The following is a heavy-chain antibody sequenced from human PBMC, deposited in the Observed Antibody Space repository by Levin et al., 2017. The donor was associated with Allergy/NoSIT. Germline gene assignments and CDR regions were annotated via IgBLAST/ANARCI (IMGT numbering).Heavy chain of an antibody. V-gene: IGHV3-23*01. J-gene: IGHJ4*02. Sequence: TGGSLRLSCAASGFTFSSYAMSWVRQAPGKGLEWVSAISGSGGSTYYADSVKGRFTISRDNSKNTLYLQMNSLRAEDTAVYYCVKGIGSSWYRSLDYWGQGTLVTVSS. CDR2: ISGSGGST. D-gene: IGHD6-13*01. CDR1: GFTFSSYA. CDR3: VKGIGSSWYRSLDY.